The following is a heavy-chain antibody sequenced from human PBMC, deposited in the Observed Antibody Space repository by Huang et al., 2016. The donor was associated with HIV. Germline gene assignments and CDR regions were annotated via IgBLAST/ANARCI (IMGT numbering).Heavy chain of an antibody. CDR3: ARSAYGDLDY. J-gene: IGHJ4*02. V-gene: IGHV1-8*02. CDR1: GYTFTNYD. Sequence: QLHLVQSGAEVMKPGASVKVSCKASGYTFTNYDINWVRQAPGRGLEWMGGMNPNTGNTGFAQSFQGKVTMTRKTSITTAYMELTSLTSEDTSVYYCARSAYGDLDYWGLGTLVIVSS. CDR2: MNPNTGNT. D-gene: IGHD4-17*01.